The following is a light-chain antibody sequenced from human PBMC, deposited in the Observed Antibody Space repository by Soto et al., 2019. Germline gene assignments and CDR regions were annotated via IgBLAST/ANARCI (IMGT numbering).Light chain of an antibody. CDR3: QQYGSSPYT. Sequence: EIVLTQSPGTLSLSPGERATLSCRASQSVSSSYLAWDQQKPGQAPRLLISGASSRATGIPDRFSGSGSGTDFTLTISRLEPEDFAVYYCQQYGSSPYTLGQGTKLEIK. J-gene: IGKJ2*01. CDR2: GAS. V-gene: IGKV3-20*01. CDR1: QSVSSSY.